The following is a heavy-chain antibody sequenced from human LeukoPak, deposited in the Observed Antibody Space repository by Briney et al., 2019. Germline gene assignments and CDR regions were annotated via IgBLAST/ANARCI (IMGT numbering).Heavy chain of an antibody. CDR2: IYYSGST. J-gene: IGHJ4*02. Sequence: SETLSLTCTVSGGSISSYYWSWIRQPPGKGLEWIGYIYYSGSTNYNPSLKSRVTISVDTPKNQFSLKLSSVTAADTAVYYCARWDSSGWRVDYWGQGTLVTVSS. V-gene: IGHV4-59*01. CDR1: GGSISSYY. CDR3: ARWDSSGWRVDY. D-gene: IGHD6-19*01.